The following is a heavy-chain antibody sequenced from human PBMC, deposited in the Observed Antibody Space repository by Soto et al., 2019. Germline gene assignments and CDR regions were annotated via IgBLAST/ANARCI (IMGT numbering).Heavy chain of an antibody. Sequence: GGSLRLSCAASGFTFSSYSMNWVRQAPGKGLEWVSSISSNSSYIYYADSVKGRFTISRDNAKNSLYLQMNSLRAEDTAVYYCTSQYDDYGDYVVPIDYWGQGTLVTVSS. CDR3: TSQYDDYGDYVVPIDY. D-gene: IGHD4-17*01. J-gene: IGHJ4*02. V-gene: IGHV3-21*01. CDR2: ISSNSSYI. CDR1: GFTFSSYS.